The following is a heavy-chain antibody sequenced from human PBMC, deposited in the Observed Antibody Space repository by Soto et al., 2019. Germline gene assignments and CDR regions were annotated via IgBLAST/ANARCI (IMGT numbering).Heavy chain of an antibody. CDR2: IYHSGST. CDR3: ARGYGGTVLAAFHX. D-gene: IGHD2-15*01. CDR1: GGSISSGGYS. Sequence: TLSLTCAVSGGSISSGGYSWSWIRQPTGKGLELIGYIYHSGSTYYNPSLKSRVTISVDRSKNQFSLKLSSVTAADTAVYYCARGYGGTVLAAFHXWGQGTMVSVS. V-gene: IGHV4-30-2*01. J-gene: IGHJ3*02.